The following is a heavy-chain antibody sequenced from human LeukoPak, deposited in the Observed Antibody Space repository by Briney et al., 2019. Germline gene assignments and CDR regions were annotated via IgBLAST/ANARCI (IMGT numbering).Heavy chain of an antibody. CDR2: INHSGST. D-gene: IGHD3-3*01. Sequence: KPSETLSLTCAVYGGSFSGYYWSWIRQPPGKGLEWIGEINHSGSTNYNLSLKSRVTISEDTSKNQFSLKLSSVTAADTAVYYCARGFYDFWSGYPRDATYYYYMDVWGKGTTVTVSS. V-gene: IGHV4-34*01. CDR3: ARGFYDFWSGYPRDATYYYYMDV. J-gene: IGHJ6*03. CDR1: GGSFSGYY.